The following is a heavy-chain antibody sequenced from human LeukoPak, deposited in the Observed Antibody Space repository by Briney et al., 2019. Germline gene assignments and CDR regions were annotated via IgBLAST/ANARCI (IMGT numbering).Heavy chain of an antibody. V-gene: IGHV1-69*02. CDR3: ARNYGDYDAFDI. Sequence: SVKVSCKASGGTFSSYTITWVRQAPGQGLEWMGRIITFLDRADYAQNFQGRVTITADKSTSTVYMELRRLRSEDTAVYYCARNYGDYDAFDIWGQGTMVAVSS. D-gene: IGHD4-17*01. CDR1: GGTFSSYT. CDR2: IITFLDRA. J-gene: IGHJ3*02.